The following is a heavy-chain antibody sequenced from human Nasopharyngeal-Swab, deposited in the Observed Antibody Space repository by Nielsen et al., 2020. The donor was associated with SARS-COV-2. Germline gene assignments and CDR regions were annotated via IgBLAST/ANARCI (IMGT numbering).Heavy chain of an antibody. V-gene: IGHV1-46*01. J-gene: IGHJ4*02. Sequence: ASVKVSCKASGFTFTNYYIHWVRQAPGQGLDWMAIINPSGGSPTSAQRFQGRVTMTWDTSTGTVYMDISSLRFDDTAVYYCARDPMMCRSTSCAFDHWGQGTLVTVSS. CDR3: ARDPMMCRSTSCAFDH. CDR2: INPSGGSP. CDR1: GFTFTNYY. D-gene: IGHD2-2*01.